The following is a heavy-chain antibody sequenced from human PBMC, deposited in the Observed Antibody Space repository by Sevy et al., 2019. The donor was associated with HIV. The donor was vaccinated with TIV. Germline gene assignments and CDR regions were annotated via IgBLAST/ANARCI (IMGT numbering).Heavy chain of an antibody. CDR1: GFTFSDHY. D-gene: IGHD6-13*01. V-gene: IGHV3-72*01. CDR2: TRNNADGYTT. J-gene: IGHJ4*02. CDR3: ATHAGIAAAGRVFDY. Sequence: GGCLRLSCVASGFTFSDHYMEWVRQAPGKGLERVGRTRNNADGYTTEYAASVKGRFTISRDESKNSLYVQMNSLKAADPAVYYCATHAGIAAAGRVFDYWGQGTLVTVSS.